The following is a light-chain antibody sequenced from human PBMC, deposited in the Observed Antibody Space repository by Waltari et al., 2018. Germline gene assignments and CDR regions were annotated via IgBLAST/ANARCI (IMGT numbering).Light chain of an antibody. CDR1: QSVSSN. V-gene: IGKV3-15*01. J-gene: IGKJ4*01. CDR2: GAS. CDR3: QQYNNWPPLT. Sequence: EIVMTQSPATLSVSPGERATLSRRASQSVSSNLAWYQQKPGQAPRLLIYGASTRATGIPARFSGSGSGTEFTLTIGSLQSEDFAVYYCQQYNNWPPLTFGGGTKVEIK.